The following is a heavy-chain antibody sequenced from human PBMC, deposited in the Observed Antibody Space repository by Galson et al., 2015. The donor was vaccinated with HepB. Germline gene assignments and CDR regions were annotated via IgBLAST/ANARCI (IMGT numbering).Heavy chain of an antibody. CDR1: GFNFRASA. V-gene: IGHV3-23*01. D-gene: IGHD2-8*01. CDR2: ITGGGETP. CDR3: AKDVNGIDGKHDF. J-gene: IGHJ4*02. Sequence: SLRLSCAASGFNFRASAMSWVRQAPGKGLEWVSRITGGGETPFYADSVRGRFTISRDNSKNTVFLQMNSLRDEDTALYYCAKDVNGIDGKHDFWGQGTLVTVSS.